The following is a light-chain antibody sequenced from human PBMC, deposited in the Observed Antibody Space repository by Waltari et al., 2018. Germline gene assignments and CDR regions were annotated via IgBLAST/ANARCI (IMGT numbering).Light chain of an antibody. J-gene: IGLJ2*01. Sequence: QSSLTPPPSVSGSPGQSVTIPCTGTSSDVGGYNRLSWYQQSPGTAPKLILYDVNIRPSGVPDRFSGSQSGYTASLTISGLQAEDEGHYYCSSYTNTGDTLVFGGGTELTVL. CDR2: DVN. V-gene: IGLV2-18*02. CDR3: SSYTNTGDTLV. CDR1: SSDVGGYNR.